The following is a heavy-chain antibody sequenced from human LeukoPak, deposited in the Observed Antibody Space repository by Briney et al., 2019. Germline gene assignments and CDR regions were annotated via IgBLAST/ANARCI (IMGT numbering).Heavy chain of an antibody. CDR2: ISYDGSNK. D-gene: IGHD3-16*01. CDR1: GFTFSSYV. Sequence: GRSLRLSCAASGFTFSSYVMHWVRQAPGKGLEWVAVISYDGSNKYYADSVKGRFTISRDNSKNTLYLQMNSLRAEDTAVYYCAKDGYYDYVWGSFGSYYYYGMDVWGQGTTVTVSS. V-gene: IGHV3-30*18. CDR3: AKDGYYDYVWGSFGSYYYYGMDV. J-gene: IGHJ6*02.